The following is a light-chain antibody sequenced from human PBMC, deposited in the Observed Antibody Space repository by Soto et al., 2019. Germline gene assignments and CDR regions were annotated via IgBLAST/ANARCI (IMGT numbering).Light chain of an antibody. CDR3: QKYNSAPLT. Sequence: DIQMTQSPSSLSASLGDRVTITCRASQDIGVYLAWFQQKPGKVPKLLIYAASTLQSGVPSRFSGSGSGTDFTLTIISLQPEDFATYYCQKYNSAPLTFGGGTKVDIK. V-gene: IGKV1-27*01. CDR1: QDIGVY. CDR2: AAS. J-gene: IGKJ4*01.